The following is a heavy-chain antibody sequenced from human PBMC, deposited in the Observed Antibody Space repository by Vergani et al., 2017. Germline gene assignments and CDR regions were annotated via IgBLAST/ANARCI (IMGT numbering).Heavy chain of an antibody. J-gene: IGHJ6*02. CDR1: DSSIMTNPY. D-gene: IGHD3-10*01. CDR2: IHHSGDT. CDR3: ARRRGSGGFYPSSYFSGMHV. Sequence: QVQLQESGPGLVKPSETLPLTCDVSDSSIMTNPYWGWFRQSPGKGLEWIGCIHHSGDTHYNSSLKSRVSISIVSSSKFSLSLPSVTAADTGSYCCARRRGSGGFYPSSYFSGMHVWGHGTTVTVSS. V-gene: IGHV4-38-2*01.